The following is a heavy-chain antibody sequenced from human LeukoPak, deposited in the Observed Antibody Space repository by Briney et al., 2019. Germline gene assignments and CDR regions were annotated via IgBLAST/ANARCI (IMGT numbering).Heavy chain of an antibody. CDR2: ISWSGART. Sequence: GGSLRLSCAASGFTFDDYAMGWVRQAPGRGLEWVATISWSGARTYYADSVKGRFTISRDNAKRSLYLQMNSLRAEDTALYYRAKDSGRIVGATGDFDYWGQGNLVTVSS. V-gene: IGHV3-9*01. J-gene: IGHJ4*02. CDR3: AKDSGRIVGATGDFDY. CDR1: GFTFDDYA. D-gene: IGHD1-26*01.